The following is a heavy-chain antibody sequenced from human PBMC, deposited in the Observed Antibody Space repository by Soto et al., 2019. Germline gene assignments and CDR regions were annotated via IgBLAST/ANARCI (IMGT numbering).Heavy chain of an antibody. J-gene: IGHJ5*02. CDR2: IIPIFGTA. D-gene: IGHD3-10*01. CDR3: ARDAGVIMSPRPGWFDP. CDR1: GGTFSSYA. Sequence: QVQLVQSGAEVKKPGSSVKVSCKASGGTFSSYAISWVRQTPGQGLEWMGGIIPIFGTANYAQKFQGRVTITADESTSTAYMELSSLRSEDTAVYYCARDAGVIMSPRPGWFDPWGQGTLVTVSS. V-gene: IGHV1-69*01.